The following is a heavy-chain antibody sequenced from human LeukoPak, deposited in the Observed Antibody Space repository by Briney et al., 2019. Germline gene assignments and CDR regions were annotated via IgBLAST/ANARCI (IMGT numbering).Heavy chain of an antibody. CDR3: ARYLRRYYDSSGPYSDAFDI. CDR2: IYHSGST. CDR1: GGSISSSNW. J-gene: IGHJ3*02. D-gene: IGHD3-22*01. V-gene: IGHV4-4*02. Sequence: SGTLSLTCAVSGGSISSSNWWSWVRQPPGKGLEWIGEIYHSGSTNYNPSLKSRVTISVDKSKNQFSLKLSSVTAADTAVCYCARYLRRYYDSSGPYSDAFDIWGQGTMVTVSS.